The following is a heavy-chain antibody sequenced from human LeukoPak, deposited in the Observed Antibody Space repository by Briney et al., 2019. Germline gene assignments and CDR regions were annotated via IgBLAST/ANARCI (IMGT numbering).Heavy chain of an antibody. D-gene: IGHD6-19*01. V-gene: IGHV4-59*01. CDR3: AREASSGRFDP. J-gene: IGHJ5*02. CDR2: IYCSGST. Sequence: SETLSLTCTVSGGSISSYYWSWIRQPPGKGLEWIGYIYCSGSTNYNPSLKSRVTISVDTSKNQFSLKLSSVTAADTAVYYCAREASSGRFDPWGQGTLVTVSS. CDR1: GGSISSYY.